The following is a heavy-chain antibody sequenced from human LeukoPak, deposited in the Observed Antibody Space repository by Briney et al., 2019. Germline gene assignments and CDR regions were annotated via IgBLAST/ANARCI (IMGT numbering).Heavy chain of an antibody. CDR1: GFTVSSNY. J-gene: IGHJ6*03. D-gene: IGHD4-17*01. V-gene: IGHV3-53*01. CDR2: IYSGGST. Sequence: GGSLRLSCAASGFTVSSNYMSWVRQAPGKGLEWVPVIYSGGSTYYADSVKGRFTISRDNSKNTLYLQMNSLRAEDTAVYYCARAMTTVTLYYYYYMDVWGKGTTVTVSS. CDR3: ARAMTTVTLYYYYYMDV.